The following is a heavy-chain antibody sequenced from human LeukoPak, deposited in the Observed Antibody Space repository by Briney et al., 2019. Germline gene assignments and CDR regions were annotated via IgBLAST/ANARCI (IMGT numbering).Heavy chain of an antibody. CDR1: GYSITSGYY. D-gene: IGHD3-3*01. CDR3: ARIFGSSNYLAY. V-gene: IGHV4-38-2*01. J-gene: IGHJ4*02. Sequence: PSETLSLTCAVSGYSITSGYYWAWIRQPPGKGLEWLGSIYHSGSTFYNRPLKSRVTISLDPSKNQFSLNLGSVTAADTALYYCARIFGSSNYLAYWDQGILVTVSS. CDR2: IYHSGST.